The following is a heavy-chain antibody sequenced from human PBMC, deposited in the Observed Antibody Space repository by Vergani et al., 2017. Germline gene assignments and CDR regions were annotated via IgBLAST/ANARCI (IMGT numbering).Heavy chain of an antibody. CDR3: ARDCSSTSCYGAFDI. Sequence: QVQLQESGPGLVKPSETLSLTCPVSGGSITSSSYYWGWIRQPPGKGLEWIGNIYHSGGAYYKPSLKGRVTISVDTSKNQFSLKLCSVTAANTAVYYCARDCSSTSCYGAFDIWGQGTMVTVSS. CDR2: IYHSGGA. V-gene: IGHV4-39*07. J-gene: IGHJ3*02. CDR1: GGSITSSSYY. D-gene: IGHD2-2*01.